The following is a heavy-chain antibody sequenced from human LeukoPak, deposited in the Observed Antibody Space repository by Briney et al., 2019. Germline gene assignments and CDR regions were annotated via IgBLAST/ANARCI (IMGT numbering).Heavy chain of an antibody. J-gene: IGHJ3*02. CDR1: GFTFSSYG. CDR2: IWYDGSNK. CDR3: ARVSVAGTGAFDI. V-gene: IGHV3-33*01. Sequence: GGSLRLSCAASGFTFSSYGMHWVRQAPGKGLEWVAVIWYDGSNKYYADSVKGRFTISRDNPKNTLYLQMNSLRAEDTAVYYCARVSVAGTGAFDIWGQGTMVTVSS. D-gene: IGHD6-19*01.